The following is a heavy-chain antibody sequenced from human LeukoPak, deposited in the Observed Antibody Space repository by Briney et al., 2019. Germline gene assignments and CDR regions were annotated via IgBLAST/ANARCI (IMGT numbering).Heavy chain of an antibody. CDR1: GFTFSSYE. Sequence: GGSLRLSCAASGFTFSSYEMNWVRQAPGKGLEWVSYIGTSDSSTYYADSVKGRFTISRDNAKNSLYLQMNSLRAEDTAVYYCARYGDSSVYYSADAFDIWGQGTMVTVSS. V-gene: IGHV3-48*03. J-gene: IGHJ3*02. CDR3: ARYGDSSVYYSADAFDI. CDR2: IGTSDSST. D-gene: IGHD3-22*01.